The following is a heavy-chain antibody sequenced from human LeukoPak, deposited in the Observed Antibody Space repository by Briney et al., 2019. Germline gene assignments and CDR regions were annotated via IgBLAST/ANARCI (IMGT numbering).Heavy chain of an antibody. Sequence: SETLSLTCTVPGGSIRNYYWSWIRQPQGKGLEWIGNIYYSGETNYNPSLKSRVTTSLDTSKNQFSLKLSSVTAADTAVYYCARSTYYYDSSGFGYWGQGTLVTVSS. V-gene: IGHV4-59*01. D-gene: IGHD3-22*01. CDR3: ARSTYYYDSSGFGY. CDR2: IYYSGET. J-gene: IGHJ4*02. CDR1: GGSIRNYY.